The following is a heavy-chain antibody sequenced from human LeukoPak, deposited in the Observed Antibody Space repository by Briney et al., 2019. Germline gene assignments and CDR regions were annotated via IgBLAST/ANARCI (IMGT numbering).Heavy chain of an antibody. CDR2: IYSGGNT. D-gene: IGHD2-2*01. J-gene: IGHJ4*02. Sequence: GGSLRLSCAASGFTLSFNYMSWVRQAPGKGLEWVSVIYSGGNTYYADSVKGRFTISRDNSKNTVYLQMNSLRAEDTAVYYCARGETSSYDYWGQGTLVTVSS. V-gene: IGHV3-53*01. CDR3: ARGETSSYDY. CDR1: GFTLSFNY.